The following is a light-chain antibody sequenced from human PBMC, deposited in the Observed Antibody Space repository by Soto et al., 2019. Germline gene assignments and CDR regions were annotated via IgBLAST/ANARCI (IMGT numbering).Light chain of an antibody. CDR3: CSYGGSYV. J-gene: IGLJ1*01. Sequence: SLLTQPASLSGSPGQSITISCPGTSSDVGSYNLVSWYQQHPGKAPKVMIYEVSKRPSGVSNRFSGSKSGNTASLTISGLQAEDEADYYCCSYGGSYVFGPGTKVTVL. CDR1: SSDVGSYNL. CDR2: EVS. V-gene: IGLV2-23*02.